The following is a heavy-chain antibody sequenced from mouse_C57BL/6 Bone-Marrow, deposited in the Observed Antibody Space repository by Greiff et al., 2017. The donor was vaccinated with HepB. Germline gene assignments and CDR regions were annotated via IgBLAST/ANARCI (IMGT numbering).Heavy chain of an antibody. J-gene: IGHJ3*01. Sequence: VQLQQSGAELVRPGTSVKLSCKASGYTFTSYWMHWVKQRPGQGLEWTGVIDPSDSYTNYNQKFKGKATLTVDTSSSTAYMQLSSLTSEDSAVYYCARLSNWFAYWGQGTLVTVSA. V-gene: IGHV1-59*01. CDR2: IDPSDSYT. CDR3: ARLSNWFAY. CDR1: GYTFTSYW.